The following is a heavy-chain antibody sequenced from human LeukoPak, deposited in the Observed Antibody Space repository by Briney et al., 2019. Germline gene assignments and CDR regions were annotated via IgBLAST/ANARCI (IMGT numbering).Heavy chain of an antibody. J-gene: IGHJ4*02. CDR3: AKERLTYYFGSGSDF. Sequence: GGSLRLSCAASGFTFSSYATHWVRQAPGKGLEWVAFIRTDGSHNYYSDSVKGRFTISRDNSKNTLYIQMNSLRAEDTAVYYCAKERLTYYFGSGSDFWGQGALVTVTS. CDR2: IRTDGSHN. V-gene: IGHV3-30*02. CDR1: GFTFSSYA. D-gene: IGHD3-10*01.